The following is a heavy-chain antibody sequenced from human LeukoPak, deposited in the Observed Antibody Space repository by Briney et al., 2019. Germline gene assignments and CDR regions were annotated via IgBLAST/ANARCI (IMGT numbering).Heavy chain of an antibody. CDR2: INHSGST. CDR3: ARGLGYSYPK. CDR1: GGSFSGYY. D-gene: IGHD5-18*01. Sequence: KPSETLSLTCAVYGGSFSGYYWSWIRQPPGKGLEWIGEINHSGSTNYNPSLKSRVTISVDTSKNQFSLKLSSVTAADTAVYYCARGLGYSYPKWGQGTLVTVSS. J-gene: IGHJ4*02. V-gene: IGHV4-34*01.